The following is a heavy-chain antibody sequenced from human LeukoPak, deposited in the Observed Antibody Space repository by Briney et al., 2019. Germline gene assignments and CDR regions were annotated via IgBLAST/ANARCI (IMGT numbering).Heavy chain of an antibody. CDR3: ARDGAAYSSSWRRSRLDY. Sequence: GGSLRLSCAASGFTFSSYWMSWVRQAPGKGLEWVANIKQDGSEKYYVDSVKGRFTISRDNAKNSLYLQMNSLRAEDTAVYYCARDGAAYSSSWRRSRLDYWGQGTLVTVSS. D-gene: IGHD6-13*01. CDR2: IKQDGSEK. CDR1: GFTFSSYW. V-gene: IGHV3-7*01. J-gene: IGHJ4*02.